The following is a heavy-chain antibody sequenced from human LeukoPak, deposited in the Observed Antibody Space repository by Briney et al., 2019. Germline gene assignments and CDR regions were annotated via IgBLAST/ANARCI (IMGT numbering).Heavy chain of an antibody. CDR1: GFTFSNYY. CDR3: AKARCSSTSCYADFDY. Sequence: GGSLRLSCAASGFTFSNYYMSWVRQAPGKGLEWVSAISGSGGSTYYADSVKGRFTISRDNSKNTLYLQMNSLRAEDTAVYYCAKARCSSTSCYADFDYWGQGTLVTVSS. V-gene: IGHV3-23*01. D-gene: IGHD2-2*01. CDR2: ISGSGGST. J-gene: IGHJ4*02.